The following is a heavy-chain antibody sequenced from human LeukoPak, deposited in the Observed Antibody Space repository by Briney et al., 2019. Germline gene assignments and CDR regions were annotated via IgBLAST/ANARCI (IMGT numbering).Heavy chain of an antibody. CDR3: AREDIDTAMGCIDY. J-gene: IGHJ4*02. D-gene: IGHD5-18*01. CDR2: IISIFGTA. V-gene: IGHV1-69*05. Sequence: SVKVSCKASGGTFISYAISWVRQAPGQGLEWMGRIISIFGTANYAQKFQGRVTITTDESTSTAYMELSSLRSEDTAVYYCAREDIDTAMGCIDYWGQGTLVTVSS. CDR1: GGTFISYA.